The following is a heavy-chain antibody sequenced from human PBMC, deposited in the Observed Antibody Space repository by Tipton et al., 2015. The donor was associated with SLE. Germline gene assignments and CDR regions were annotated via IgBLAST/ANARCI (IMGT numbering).Heavy chain of an antibody. CDR1: GGSISSGGYY. D-gene: IGHD2-21*01. CDR3: ARDSCGGDCYGYYYMDV. V-gene: IGHV4-31*03. CDR2: IYYSGST. J-gene: IGHJ6*03. Sequence: TLSLTCTVSGGSISSGGYYWSWIRQHPGKGLEWIGYIYYSGSTYYNPSLKSRVTISVDTSKNQFSLKLSSVTAADTAAYYCARDSCGGDCYGYYYMDVWGKGTTVTVSS.